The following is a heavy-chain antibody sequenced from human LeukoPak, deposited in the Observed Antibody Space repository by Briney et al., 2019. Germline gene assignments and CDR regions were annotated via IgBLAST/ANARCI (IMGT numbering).Heavy chain of an antibody. V-gene: IGHV4-34*01. Sequence: SGTLSLTCAVYGGSFSGYYWSWIRQPPGKGLEWIGEINHSGSTNYNPSLKSRVTISVDTSKNQFSLKLSSVTAADTAVYYCARGPTRRGFDYWGQGTLVTVSS. CDR3: ARGPTRRGFDY. J-gene: IGHJ4*02. CDR2: INHSGST. CDR1: GGSFSGYY. D-gene: IGHD3-10*01.